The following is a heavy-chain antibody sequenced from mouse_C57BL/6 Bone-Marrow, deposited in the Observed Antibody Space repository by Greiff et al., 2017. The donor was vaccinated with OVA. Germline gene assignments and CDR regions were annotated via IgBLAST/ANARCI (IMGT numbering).Heavy chain of an antibody. CDR2: IHPSDSDT. CDR1: GYTFTSYW. J-gene: IGHJ3*01. Sequence: QVQLQQPGAELVKPGASVKGSCKASGYTFTSYWMHWVKQRPGQGLEWIGRIHPSDSDTNYNQKFKGKATLTVDKSSSTAYMQLSSVTSEDSAVYCCAIGYYGSSYGFAYWGQGTLVTVSA. CDR3: AIGYYGSSYGFAY. V-gene: IGHV1-74*01. D-gene: IGHD1-1*01.